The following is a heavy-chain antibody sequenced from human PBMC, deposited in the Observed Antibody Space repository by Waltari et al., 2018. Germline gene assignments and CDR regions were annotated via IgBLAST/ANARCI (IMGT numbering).Heavy chain of an antibody. CDR1: GFTVSNNY. V-gene: IGHV3-66*01. CDR2: IYSGCTT. CDR3: STRHY. Sequence: EVQLVESGGDLVHPGGSLRLSCAASGFTVSNNYMSWVRQAPGEGVEWVALIYSGCTTYYADSVKGRFTISRDKSNNTLYLQMNSLRAEDTSVYYCSTRHYWGQGTLVTVSS. J-gene: IGHJ4*02.